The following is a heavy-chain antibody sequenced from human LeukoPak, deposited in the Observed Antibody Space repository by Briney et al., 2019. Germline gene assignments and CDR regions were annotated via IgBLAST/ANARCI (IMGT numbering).Heavy chain of an antibody. CDR2: IYHSGST. CDR3: ARRLQLWTDKYYFDY. D-gene: IGHD5-18*01. V-gene: IGHV4-4*02. J-gene: IGHJ4*02. CDR1: GGSISSRNW. Sequence: PSETLSLTCAVSGGSISSRNWWSWVRQPPGKGLEWIGEIYHSGSTNYNPSLKSRVTISVDKSKNQFSLKLSSVTAADTAVYYCARRLQLWTDKYYFDYWGQGTLVTVSS.